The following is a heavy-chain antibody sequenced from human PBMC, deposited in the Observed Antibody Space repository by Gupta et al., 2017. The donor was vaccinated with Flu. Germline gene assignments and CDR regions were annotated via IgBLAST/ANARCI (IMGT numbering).Heavy chain of an antibody. V-gene: IGHV3-23*01. D-gene: IGHD3-10*01. CDR1: GFIFRRYA. Sequence: EVQLLESGGGLVQPGGSLSLSCAASGFIFRRYAMSGVRQAPGKGLEWVVGISGTVENTYDADSVKGRFIISRDNPKNTLYLQINSLRAEDTAVYYCARGSTMVRGMHLFDYWGQGTLVTVSS. J-gene: IGHJ4*02. CDR2: ISGTVENT. CDR3: ARGSTMVRGMHLFDY.